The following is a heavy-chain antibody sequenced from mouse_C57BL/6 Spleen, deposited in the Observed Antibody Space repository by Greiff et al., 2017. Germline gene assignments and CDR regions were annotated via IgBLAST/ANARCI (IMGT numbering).Heavy chain of an antibody. V-gene: IGHV14-4*01. CDR2: IDPENGDT. CDR3: TGIYYGNPWFAY. Sequence: EVQLHQSGAELVRPGASVKLSCTASGFNIKDDYMHWVKQRPEQGLEWIGWIDPENGDTEYASKFQGKATITADTSSNTAYLQLSSLTSEDTAVYYCTGIYYGNPWFAYWGQGTLVTVSA. CDR1: GFNIKDDY. D-gene: IGHD2-1*01. J-gene: IGHJ3*01.